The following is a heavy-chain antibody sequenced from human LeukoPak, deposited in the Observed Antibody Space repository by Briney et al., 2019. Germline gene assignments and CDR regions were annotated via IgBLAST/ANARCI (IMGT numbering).Heavy chain of an antibody. CDR1: GFTFNNYA. Sequence: PGGSLRLSCAASGFTFNNYAMQWVRQAPGKGLEWVAGISYDGSNKYYGDSVKGRFTISRDNSKNTLYLQMNSLRAEDTAVYYCARDRYYYDSSGLALWGQGTLVTVSS. V-gene: IGHV3-30-3*01. CDR2: ISYDGSNK. J-gene: IGHJ4*02. CDR3: ARDRYYYDSSGLAL. D-gene: IGHD3-22*01.